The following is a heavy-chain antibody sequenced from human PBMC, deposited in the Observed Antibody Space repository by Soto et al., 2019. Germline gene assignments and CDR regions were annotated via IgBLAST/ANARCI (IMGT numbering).Heavy chain of an antibody. J-gene: IGHJ4*02. CDR3: ARDVVGWSALLDY. CDR2: ISTTSTYT. V-gene: IGHV3-11*05. D-gene: IGHD2-8*01. CDR1: GFNFNDYY. Sequence: QVQLLESGGGLVKPGGSLRLSCVASGFNFNDYYMSWIRQAPGKGLEWVAYISTTSTYTNYADSVRGRFTISRDNAENSVYLQMRNLTADDTAVYYCARDVVGWSALLDYWGQGALVTVSS.